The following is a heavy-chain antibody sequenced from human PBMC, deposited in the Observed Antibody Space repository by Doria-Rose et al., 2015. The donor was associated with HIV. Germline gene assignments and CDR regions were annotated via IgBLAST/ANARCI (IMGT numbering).Heavy chain of an antibody. D-gene: IGHD2-2*01. CDR3: ARPLRGSTNCYVD. CDR1: GGSFSGYY. J-gene: IGHJ4*01. Sequence: PSETLSLTCAVYGGSFSGYYWNWIRQSPGKGLEWIGEINHSGTANYNPSLQNRVTISVDTSKNQSSLNLTSVTVADTAVYYCARPLRGSTNCYVDWGHGTLVTVSS. CDR2: INHSGTA. V-gene: IGHV4-34*01.